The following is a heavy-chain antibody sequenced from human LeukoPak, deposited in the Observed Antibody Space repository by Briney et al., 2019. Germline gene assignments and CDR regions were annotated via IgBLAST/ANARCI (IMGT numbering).Heavy chain of an antibody. CDR1: GYTFTSYH. D-gene: IGHD3-22*01. J-gene: IGHJ4*02. Sequence: ASVKASCKASGYTFTSYHMHWVRQAPGQGLEWMGMINPSGGTTSYAQKFQGRVTMTRDTSTSTVYMELSSLRSEDTAVYYCARDGSSGSGDYWGQGALVAVSS. V-gene: IGHV1-46*01. CDR2: INPSGGTT. CDR3: ARDGSSGSGDY.